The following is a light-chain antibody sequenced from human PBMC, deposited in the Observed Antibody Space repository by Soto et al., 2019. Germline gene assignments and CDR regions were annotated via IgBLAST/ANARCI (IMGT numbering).Light chain of an antibody. CDR2: DVS. V-gene: IGLV2-11*01. J-gene: IGLJ2*01. CDR1: SSDVGGYNY. Sequence: QSVLTLRRSVSGSPGQSVTISCTGTSSDVGGYNYGSWYQQHPGKAPKLMIYDVSKRPSGVPDRFSGSKSGNTASLTISGLQAEDDADYYCCSYAGSYTVVFGVGTKLTVL. CDR3: CSYAGSYTVV.